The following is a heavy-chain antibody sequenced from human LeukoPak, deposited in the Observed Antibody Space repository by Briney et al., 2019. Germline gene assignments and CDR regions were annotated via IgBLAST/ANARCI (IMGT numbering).Heavy chain of an antibody. CDR2: ISTYNGNT. CDR1: GYTFSSYG. Sequence: ASVKVSCKGSGYTFSSYGISWVRQAPGQGLEWMGWISTYNGNTNYAQKLQGRVTMTTDTSTSTAYMELRSLRSDDTAVYYCARGRTTMVRGVIIRPTPFDPWGQGTLVTVSS. D-gene: IGHD3-10*01. J-gene: IGHJ5*02. CDR3: ARGRTTMVRGVIIRPTPFDP. V-gene: IGHV1-18*01.